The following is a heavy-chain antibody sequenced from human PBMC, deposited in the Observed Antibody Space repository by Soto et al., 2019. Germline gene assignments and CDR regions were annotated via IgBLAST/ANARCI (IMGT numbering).Heavy chain of an antibody. CDR1: GFTFSSYS. V-gene: IGHV3-21*01. J-gene: IGHJ4*02. D-gene: IGHD5-18*01. CDR2: ISSSSSYI. Sequence: EVQLVESGGGLVKPGGSLRLSCAASGFTFSSYSMNWVRQAPGKGLEWVSSISSSSSYIYYADSVKGRFTISRDNAKNSLYLQVNSPRAEDTAVYYCARDQPGYSYGYGLGYWGQGTLVTVSS. CDR3: ARDQPGYSYGYGLGY.